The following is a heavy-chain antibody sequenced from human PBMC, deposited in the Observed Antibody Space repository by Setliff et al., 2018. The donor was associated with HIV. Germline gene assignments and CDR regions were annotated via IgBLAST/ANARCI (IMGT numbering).Heavy chain of an antibody. Sequence: SETLSLTCSVSGGAISGSGYYWSWIRQPPGKALEWIGYIYYSGSVYYNPSLKSRLTISVDTSKNQFSLRLTSVTAADTAVYYCARHSGVASPNWFDPWGQGTLVTVSS. CDR2: IYYSGSV. D-gene: IGHD3-10*01. V-gene: IGHV4-30-4*01. CDR1: GGAISGSGYY. J-gene: IGHJ5*02. CDR3: ARHSGVASPNWFDP.